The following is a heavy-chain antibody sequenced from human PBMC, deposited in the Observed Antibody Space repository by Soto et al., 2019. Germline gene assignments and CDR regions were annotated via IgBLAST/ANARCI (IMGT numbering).Heavy chain of an antibody. D-gene: IGHD1-26*01. CDR1: GGTFSSYA. J-gene: IGHJ4*02. CDR2: IIPIFGTA. V-gene: IGHV1-69*12. Sequence: QVQLVQSGAEVKKPGSSVKVSCKASGGTFSSYAISWVRQAPGQGLEWMGGIIPIFGTANYAQKFQGRVTITADESTGKAYREMSSRRFEDTAVYDCDRGEGAPPDWGQGTLVTVSS. CDR3: DRGEGAPPD.